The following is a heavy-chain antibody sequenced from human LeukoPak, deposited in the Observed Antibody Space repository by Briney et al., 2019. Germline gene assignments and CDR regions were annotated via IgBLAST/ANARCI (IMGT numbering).Heavy chain of an antibody. CDR2: FDPEDGET. CDR3: TTPSRGSYSRTNNWFDP. CDR1: GYTLTELS. Sequence: ASVKVSCKVSGYTLTELSMHWVRQAPGKGLEWMGGFDPEDGETIYAQKFQGRVTMTEDTSTDTAYMELSSLRSEDTAVYYCTTPSRGSYSRTNNWFDPWGQGTLVTVSS. J-gene: IGHJ5*02. V-gene: IGHV1-24*01. D-gene: IGHD1-26*01.